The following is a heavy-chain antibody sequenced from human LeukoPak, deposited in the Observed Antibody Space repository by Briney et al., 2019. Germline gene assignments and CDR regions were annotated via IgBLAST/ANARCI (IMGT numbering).Heavy chain of an antibody. D-gene: IGHD6-19*01. V-gene: IGHV4-34*01. CDR1: GESFSGYY. Sequence: SETLSLTCAVYGESFSGYYWSWIRQPPGKGLEWIGEINHSGSTNYNPSLKSRVTISVDKSKNQFSLKLSSVTAADTAVYYCASASSGWYDAFDVWGQGTMVMVSS. CDR3: ASASSGWYDAFDV. J-gene: IGHJ3*01. CDR2: INHSGST.